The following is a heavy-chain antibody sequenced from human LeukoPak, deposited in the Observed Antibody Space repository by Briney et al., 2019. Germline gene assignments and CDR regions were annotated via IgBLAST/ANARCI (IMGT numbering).Heavy chain of an antibody. CDR3: ARGVIAARLTNTH. J-gene: IGHJ4*02. Sequence: ASVKVSCKASGYTFTSYDINWVRQATGHGLEWMGWMNPNSGNTGYAQKFQGRVTMTRNTSISTAYMELSSLRSEDTAVYYCARGVIAARLTNTHWGQGTLVTVSS. D-gene: IGHD6-6*01. CDR1: GYTFTSYD. V-gene: IGHV1-8*01. CDR2: MNPNSGNT.